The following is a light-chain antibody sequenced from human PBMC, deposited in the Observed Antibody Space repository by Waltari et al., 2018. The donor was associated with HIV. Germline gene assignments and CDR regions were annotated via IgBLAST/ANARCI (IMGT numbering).Light chain of an antibody. CDR1: SSDVGGYNY. Sequence: QSALTQPASVSGSPGQSITISCTGTSSDVGGYNYVSWYQHHPSKAPKLIIYEVSNRPSGVSNRFSGSKSGNTASLTISGLQAEDEADYYCSSYTSNYTVVFGGGTKLTVL. CDR3: SSYTSNYTVV. J-gene: IGLJ2*01. V-gene: IGLV2-14*01. CDR2: EVS.